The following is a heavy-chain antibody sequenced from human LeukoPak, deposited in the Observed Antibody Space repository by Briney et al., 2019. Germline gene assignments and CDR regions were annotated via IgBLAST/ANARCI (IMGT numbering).Heavy chain of an antibody. V-gene: IGHV4-34*01. CDR2: INHSGST. Sequence: PGGSLRLSCTASGFTFSSYGMNWVRQPPGKGLEWIGEINHSGSTNYTPSLKSRVTISVDTSKNQFSLKLSSVTAADTAVYYCAREIGYCSSTSCYAGSDYYYYYMDVWGKGTTVTVSS. CDR3: AREIGYCSSTSCYAGSDYYYYYMDV. J-gene: IGHJ6*03. D-gene: IGHD2-2*03. CDR1: GFTFSSYG.